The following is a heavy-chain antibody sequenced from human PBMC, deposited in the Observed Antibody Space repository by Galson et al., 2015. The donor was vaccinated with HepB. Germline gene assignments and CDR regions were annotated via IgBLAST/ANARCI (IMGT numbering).Heavy chain of an antibody. CDR3: ARLGCSSTSCYAQGRIDY. D-gene: IGHD2-2*01. J-gene: IGHJ4*02. CDR2: IDPSDSYT. V-gene: IGHV5-10-1*01. CDR1: GYIFTSYW. Sequence: QSGAEVKKPGESLRISCKGSGYIFTSYWISWVRQMPGKGLEWMGRIDPSDSYTNYGPSFQGHVTISADKSISTAYLQWSSLKASDTAMYYCARLGCSSTSCYAQGRIDYWGQGTLVTVS.